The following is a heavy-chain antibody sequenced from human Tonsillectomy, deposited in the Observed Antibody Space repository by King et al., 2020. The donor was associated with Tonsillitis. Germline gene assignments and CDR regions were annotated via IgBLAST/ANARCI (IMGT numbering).Heavy chain of an antibody. CDR3: ARGSDDFWSGPGGWFDP. Sequence: QLVQSGAEVKKPVASVKVSCKASGDTFTSYGISWGRQAPGQGLEWRGWSSAYNGNTNYAQKLQGRDTMTTATSTSTAYLGLLSLRSDDTAVYYCARGSDDFWSGPGGWFDPWGQGTLVTVSS. CDR2: SSAYNGNT. V-gene: IGHV1-18*01. CDR1: GDTFTSYG. J-gene: IGHJ5*02. D-gene: IGHD3-3*01.